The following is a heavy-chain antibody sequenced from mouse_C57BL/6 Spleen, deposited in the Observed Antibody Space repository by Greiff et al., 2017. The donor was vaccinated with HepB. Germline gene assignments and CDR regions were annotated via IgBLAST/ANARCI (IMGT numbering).Heavy chain of an antibody. D-gene: IGHD2-3*01. CDR1: GFTFSDYY. J-gene: IGHJ1*03. Sequence: EVKLEESGGGLVQPGGSLKLSCAASGFTFSDYYMYWVRQTPEKRLEWVAYISNGGGSTYYPDTVKGRFTISRDNAKNTLYLQMSRLKSEDTAMYYCARHDDLDVWGTGTTVTVSS. CDR3: ARHDDLDV. CDR2: ISNGGGST. V-gene: IGHV5-12*01.